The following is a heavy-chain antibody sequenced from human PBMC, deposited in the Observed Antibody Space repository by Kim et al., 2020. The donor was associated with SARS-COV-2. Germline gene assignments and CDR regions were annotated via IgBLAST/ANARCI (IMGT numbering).Heavy chain of an antibody. J-gene: IGHJ2*01. CDR3: ARSVLPLAWYFDL. V-gene: IGHV4-4*09. Sequence: SPPHKGRIPLSLDTSRNQFSLKLSSVTAADTAVYYCARSVLPLAWYFDLWGRGTLVTVSS. D-gene: IGHD3-10*01.